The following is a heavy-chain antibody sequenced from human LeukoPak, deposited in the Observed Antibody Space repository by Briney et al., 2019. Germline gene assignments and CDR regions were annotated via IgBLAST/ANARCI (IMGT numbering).Heavy chain of an antibody. CDR1: GFTFNSYG. J-gene: IGHJ5*02. V-gene: IGHV3-30*02. D-gene: IGHD2-2*01. CDR2: IQYAGSDK. CDR3: ARGSLQRYCSSTSCLRVLVLLNRGWFDP. Sequence: GGSLRLSCAASGFTFNSYGMHWVRQAPGKGLEWVAFIQYAGSDKYYADSVKGRFTISRDNSKNTLYLQMNSLRAEDTAVYYCARGSLQRYCSSTSCLRVLVLLNRGWFDPWGQGTLVTVSS.